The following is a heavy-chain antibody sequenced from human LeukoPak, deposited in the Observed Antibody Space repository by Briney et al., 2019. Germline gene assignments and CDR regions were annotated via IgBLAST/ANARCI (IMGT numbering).Heavy chain of an antibody. CDR1: GDSVSSNSAA. CDR2: TYYRSKWYN. Sequence: SHTLSLTCAISGDSVSSNSAAWNWIRQSPSRGLEWLGRTYYRSKWYNDYAVSVKSRITINPDTSKNQFSLQLNSVAPEDTAVYYCAVSYDYVWGSYRPGSFDYWSQGTLPTVPS. D-gene: IGHD3-16*02. J-gene: IGHJ4*02. CDR3: AVSYDYVWGSYRPGSFDY. V-gene: IGHV6-1*01.